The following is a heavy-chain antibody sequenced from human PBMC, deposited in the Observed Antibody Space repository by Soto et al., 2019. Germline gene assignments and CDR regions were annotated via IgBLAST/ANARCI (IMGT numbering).Heavy chain of an antibody. CDR2: IIPIFGTA. CDR3: ARSCSSTSCYQYQHAFDI. CDR1: GGTFSSYA. V-gene: IGHV1-69*13. Sequence: SVKVSCKASGGTFSSYAISWVRQAPGQGLEWMGGIIPIFGTANYAQKFQGRVTVTADESTSTAYMELSSLRSEDTAVYYFARSCSSTSCYQYQHAFDIWGQGTMVTVSS. J-gene: IGHJ3*02. D-gene: IGHD2-2*01.